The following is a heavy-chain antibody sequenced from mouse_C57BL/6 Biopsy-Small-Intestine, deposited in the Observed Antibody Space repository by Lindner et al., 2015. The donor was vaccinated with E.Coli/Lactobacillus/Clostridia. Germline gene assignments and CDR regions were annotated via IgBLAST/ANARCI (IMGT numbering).Heavy chain of an antibody. CDR1: GYTFTDYY. CDR3: AREGDGYFDY. CDR2: INPYNGGT. V-gene: IGHV1-19*01. Sequence: VQLQESGPELVKPGASVKISCKASGYTFTDYYMNWVKQSHGKSLEWIGVINPYNGGTSYNQKFKGKATLTVDKSSSTAYMELNSLISEDSAVYNCAREGDGYFDYWGQGTTLTVSS. D-gene: IGHD2-3*01. J-gene: IGHJ2*01.